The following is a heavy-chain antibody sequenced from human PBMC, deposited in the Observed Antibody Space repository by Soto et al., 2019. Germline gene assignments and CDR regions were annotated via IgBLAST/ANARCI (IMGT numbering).Heavy chain of an antibody. V-gene: IGHV1-69*01. CDR2: IIPIFGTA. CDR1: GGTFSSYA. D-gene: IGHD3-10*01. Sequence: QVQLVQSGAEVKKPGSSVKVSCKASGGTFSSYAISWVRQAPGQGLEWMGGIIPIFGTANYAQKFQGRVTITADESTSTAYMELSSLRSEDTAVYYCARTRYYGSGSYYNPLDYWGQGTLVTVSS. J-gene: IGHJ4*02. CDR3: ARTRYYGSGSYYNPLDY.